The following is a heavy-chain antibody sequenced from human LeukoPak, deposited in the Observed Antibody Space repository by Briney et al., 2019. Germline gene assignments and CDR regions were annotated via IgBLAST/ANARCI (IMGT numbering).Heavy chain of an antibody. D-gene: IGHD3-22*01. Sequence: GESLKISCKGSGYSFTSYWIGWVRQMPGKGLEWMGTIYPGDSDTRYSPSFQGQVTISADKSISTAYLQWSSLKASDTAMYYCARTDEDYYDSSTLYYFDYWGQGTLVTVSS. CDR1: GYSFTSYW. J-gene: IGHJ4*02. V-gene: IGHV5-51*01. CDR2: IYPGDSDT. CDR3: ARTDEDYYDSSTLYYFDY.